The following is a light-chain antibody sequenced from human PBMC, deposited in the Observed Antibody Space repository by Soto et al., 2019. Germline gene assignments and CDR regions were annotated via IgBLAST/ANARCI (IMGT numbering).Light chain of an antibody. V-gene: IGKV1-5*03. CDR3: QQYDTYSRT. CDR2: EGS. Sequence: DIQMTQSPSTLSASVGDRVTITCRASQSISSWLAWYQQKSGEAPKLLIYEGSTLARGVPSRFRGSGSGTEFTLTISSLQPDDFATFYCQQYDTYSRTFGQGTTVEVK. J-gene: IGKJ1*01. CDR1: QSISSW.